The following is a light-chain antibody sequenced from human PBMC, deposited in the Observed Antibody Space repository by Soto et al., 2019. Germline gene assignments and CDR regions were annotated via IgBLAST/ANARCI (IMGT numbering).Light chain of an antibody. Sequence: DIQMTQSPSTLSASLGDRVPLTCRASQSISSWLAWYQQKPGKAPKLLIYDASSLESGVPSRFSGSGSGTEFTLTISSLQPDDFATYYCQHYNSYSEAFGQGTKVDIK. J-gene: IGKJ1*01. CDR2: DAS. CDR1: QSISSW. CDR3: QHYNSYSEA. V-gene: IGKV1-5*01.